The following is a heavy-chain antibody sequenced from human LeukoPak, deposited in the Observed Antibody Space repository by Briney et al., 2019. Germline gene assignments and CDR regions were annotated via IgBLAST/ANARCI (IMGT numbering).Heavy chain of an antibody. Sequence: GGSLRLSCAASGFTFNNYGMHWVRQAPGKGLEWVAVISYDGSNKFYADSVKGRFTISRDNSKNTLYLQMNSLRAEDTAVYYCARDSRAPYNWFDPWGQGTLVTVSS. V-gene: IGHV3-30*03. CDR2: ISYDGSNK. CDR3: ARDSRAPYNWFDP. CDR1: GFTFNNYG. J-gene: IGHJ5*02.